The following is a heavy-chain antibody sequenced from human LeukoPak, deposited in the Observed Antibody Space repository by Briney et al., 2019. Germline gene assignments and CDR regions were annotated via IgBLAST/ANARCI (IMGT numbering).Heavy chain of an antibody. Sequence: SETLSLTCAISGGSISSNYWSWIRQPPGKGLEWIGYCHYSGNTNYNPSLKSRATISVDMFKNQFSLTLNSVTAADTAVYYCATAGDWNDLPDWGQGTLVTVFS. V-gene: IGHV4-59*13. CDR1: GGSISSNY. CDR2: CHYSGNT. J-gene: IGHJ4*02. CDR3: ATAGDWNDLPD. D-gene: IGHD1-1*01.